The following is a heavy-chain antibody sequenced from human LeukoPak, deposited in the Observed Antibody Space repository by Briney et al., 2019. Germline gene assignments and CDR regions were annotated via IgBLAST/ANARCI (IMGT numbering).Heavy chain of an antibody. CDR1: GFTFSSYA. Sequence: GGSLRLSCSASGFTFSSYAMHWVRQAPGKGLEYVSAISSNGGSTYYADSVKGRFTISRDNSKNTLYLQMISLRAEDTAVYYCVKEKWGDSSGYDFDYWGQGTLVTVSS. CDR2: ISSNGGST. CDR3: VKEKWGDSSGYDFDY. V-gene: IGHV3-64D*09. D-gene: IGHD3-22*01. J-gene: IGHJ4*02.